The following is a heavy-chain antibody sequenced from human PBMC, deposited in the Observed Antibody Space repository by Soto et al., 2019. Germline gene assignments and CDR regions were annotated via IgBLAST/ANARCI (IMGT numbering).Heavy chain of an antibody. Sequence: ASVKVSCKASGGTFSSYAISWVRQAPGQGLEWMGGIIPIFGTANYAQKFQGQVTISADKSISTAYLQWSSLKASDTAMYYCARLTSIRHQQLVYYWGQGTLVTVSS. CDR2: IIPIFGTA. CDR3: ARLTSIRHQQLVYY. CDR1: GGTFSSYA. V-gene: IGHV1-69*06. D-gene: IGHD6-13*01. J-gene: IGHJ4*02.